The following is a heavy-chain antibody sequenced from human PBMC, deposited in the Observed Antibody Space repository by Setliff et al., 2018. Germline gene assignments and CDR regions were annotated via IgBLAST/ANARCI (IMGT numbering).Heavy chain of an antibody. V-gene: IGHV1-18*01. CDR2: ISPYTGDT. J-gene: IGHJ4*02. CDR1: GYSFINYG. Sequence: GASVKVSCKASGYSFINYGITWVRQAPGQGPEWMGCISPYTGDTNYAQKFQDRVTMTMDSSSQTVYMELSSLNSDDTAVYYCARSSAPSLVLAADFDFWGQGTLVTVSS. CDR3: ARSSAPSLVLAADFDF. D-gene: IGHD2-8*02.